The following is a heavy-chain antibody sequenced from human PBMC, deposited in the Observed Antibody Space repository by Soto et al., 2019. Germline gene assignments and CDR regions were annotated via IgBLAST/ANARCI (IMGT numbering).Heavy chain of an antibody. D-gene: IGHD6-19*01. CDR2: ISSSSSYI. CDR3: ARDGGGSGRDY. V-gene: IGHV3-21*01. CDR1: GFTFSSYS. J-gene: IGHJ4*02. Sequence: EVQLVESGGGLVKPGGSLRLSCAASGFTFSSYSMNWVRQAPGQGLEWVSSISSSSSYIYYADSVKGRFTISRDNAKNSLYLQMSSLRAEDTAVDYWARDGGGSGRDYWGQGTLVTVSS.